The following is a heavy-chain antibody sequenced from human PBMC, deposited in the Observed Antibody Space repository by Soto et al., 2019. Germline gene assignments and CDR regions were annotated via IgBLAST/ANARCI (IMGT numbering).Heavy chain of an antibody. CDR3: ARDRSSSWYFGDNWFDP. J-gene: IGHJ5*02. D-gene: IGHD6-13*01. V-gene: IGHV1-3*01. CDR2: INAGNGNT. Sequence: ASVKVSCKASGYTFTSYAMHWVRQAPGQRPEWMGWINAGNGNTKYSQKFQGRVTITRDTSASTAYMELSSLRSEDTAVYYCARDRSSSWYFGDNWFDPWGQGTRVTVSS. CDR1: GYTFTSYA.